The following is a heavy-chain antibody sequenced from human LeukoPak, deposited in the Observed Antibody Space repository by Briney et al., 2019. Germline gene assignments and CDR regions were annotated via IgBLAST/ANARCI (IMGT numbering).Heavy chain of an antibody. CDR3: ARFKVNKGKSRHIDY. J-gene: IGHJ4*02. V-gene: IGHV1-2*02. Sequence: ASVKVSCKASGYTFTGYYMLWVRQAPGQGLEWMGWINPNSGGTNYAQKFQGRVTMTRDTSISTAYMELSRLRSDDTAVYYCARFKVNKGKSRHIDYWGQGTLVTVSS. CDR1: GYTFTGYY. CDR2: INPNSGGT. D-gene: IGHD1/OR15-1a*01.